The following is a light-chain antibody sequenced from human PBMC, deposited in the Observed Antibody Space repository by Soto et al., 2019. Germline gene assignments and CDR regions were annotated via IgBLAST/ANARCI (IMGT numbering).Light chain of an antibody. CDR2: EVS. V-gene: IGLV2-14*01. J-gene: IGLJ1*01. Sequence: QSVLTQPASVSGSPGQSITIACTGTSSDVGGYNYVSWYQQHPGKAPKLMSYEVSNRPSGVSNRFSGSKSGNTASLTISGLQAEDEADYYCSSYTRSSTGGYVFGTGTKLTVL. CDR3: SSYTRSSTGGYV. CDR1: SSDVGGYNY.